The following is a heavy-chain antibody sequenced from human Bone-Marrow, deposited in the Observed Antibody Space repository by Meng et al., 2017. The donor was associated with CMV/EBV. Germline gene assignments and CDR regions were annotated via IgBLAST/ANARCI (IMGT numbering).Heavy chain of an antibody. CDR2: ITHSGSN. D-gene: IGHD1-26*01. CDR3: APGFRSWSGSYSS. Sequence: QQWGVWLLKPSGTLSLPWVCYGATFGGSWSWVRQPPGKGMDWIGEITHSGSNKYNVSLKSRVTISIDTSKNQFSLKLSSVTATDTAVYYCAPGFRSWSGSYSSWGQGTLVTVSS. CDR1: GATFGGS. J-gene: IGHJ4*02. V-gene: IGHV4-34*08.